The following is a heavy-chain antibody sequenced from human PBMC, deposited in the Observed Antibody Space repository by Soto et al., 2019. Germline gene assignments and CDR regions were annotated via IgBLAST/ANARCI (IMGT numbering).Heavy chain of an antibody. J-gene: IGHJ4*02. CDR1: GGTFTSYD. CDR3: ARAPKASGWYGLDY. Sequence: ASVKVSCRASGGTFTSYDINWVRQATGQGLEWMGWMNPNSGNTGYAQKFQGRVTMTRNTSISTAYMELSSLRSEDTAVYYCARAPKASGWYGLDYWGQGTLVTVSS. V-gene: IGHV1-8*01. CDR2: MNPNSGNT. D-gene: IGHD6-19*01.